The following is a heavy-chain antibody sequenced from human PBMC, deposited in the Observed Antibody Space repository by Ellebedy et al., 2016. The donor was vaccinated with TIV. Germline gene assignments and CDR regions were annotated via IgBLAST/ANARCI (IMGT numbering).Heavy chain of an antibody. V-gene: IGHV1-2*02. CDR3: VTTTMVHHTAFDM. Sequence: AASVKVSCKTSGYTFTAYYIHRVRQAPGQGLEWMGWINPNSYATKYAQKFQGRVTMTRDTSIRTVYMALNRVKSDDTAIYYCVTTTMVHHTAFDMWGQGTMVTVSS. CDR1: GYTFTAYY. J-gene: IGHJ3*02. D-gene: IGHD4/OR15-4a*01. CDR2: INPNSYAT.